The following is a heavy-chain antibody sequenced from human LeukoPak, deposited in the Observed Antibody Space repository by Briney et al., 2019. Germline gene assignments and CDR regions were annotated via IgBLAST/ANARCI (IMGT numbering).Heavy chain of an antibody. CDR1: GFTFNIYW. Sequence: GGSLSLSCAACGFTFNIYWMRWVRQARGKGMEWVASIKQDESEEYYVDSVKGRFTISRDNAKNSVYLQMSSLRAEDTAVYYGVGSSFWRYDAWGQGTLVTVSS. CDR3: VGSSFWRYDA. CDR2: IKQDESEE. V-gene: IGHV3-7*01. J-gene: IGHJ5*02. D-gene: IGHD2-15*01.